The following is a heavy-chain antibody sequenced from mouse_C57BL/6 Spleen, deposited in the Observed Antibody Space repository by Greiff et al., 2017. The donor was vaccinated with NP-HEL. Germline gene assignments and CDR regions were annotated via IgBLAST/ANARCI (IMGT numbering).Heavy chain of an antibody. CDR2: IYPGSGST. V-gene: IGHV1-55*01. D-gene: IGHD1-1*01. J-gene: IGHJ4*01. Sequence: VQLQQPGAELVKPGASVKMSCKASGYTFTSYWITWVKQRPGQGLEWIGDIYPGSGSTNYNEKFKSKATLTVDTSSSTAYMQLSSLTSEDSAVYYCAHYCSSYGGYYAMDYWGQGTSVTVSS. CDR3: AHYCSSYGGYYAMDY. CDR1: GYTFTSYW.